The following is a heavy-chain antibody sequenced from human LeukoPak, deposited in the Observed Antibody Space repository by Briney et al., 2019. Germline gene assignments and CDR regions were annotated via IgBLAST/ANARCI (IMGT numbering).Heavy chain of an antibody. Sequence: GTSLSLSCAASGFTFATYAMSWVRQAPGKGLEWVSVIRGDGSTTYYADSMKGRFTISRDNSKNTVYLQMNSLTAEDTAVYYCAAHRYSGIYPYYFDYWGQGALVTVSS. CDR3: AAHRYSGIYPYYFDY. D-gene: IGHD1-26*01. CDR2: IRGDGSTT. J-gene: IGHJ4*02. V-gene: IGHV3-23*01. CDR1: GFTFATYA.